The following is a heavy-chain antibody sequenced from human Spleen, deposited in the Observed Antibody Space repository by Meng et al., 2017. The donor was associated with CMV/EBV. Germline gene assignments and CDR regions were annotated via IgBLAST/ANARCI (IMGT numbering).Heavy chain of an antibody. D-gene: IGHD2-2*01. J-gene: IGHJ4*02. Sequence: SGYSFTSYWLGWVRQMPGKGLEWMGIIYPGDSDTRYSPSFQGQVTISADKSISTAYLQWSSLKASDTAMYYCARHEGVPAAITPFDYWGQGTLVTVSS. V-gene: IGHV5-51*01. CDR3: ARHEGVPAAITPFDY. CDR2: IYPGDSDT. CDR1: GYSFTSYW.